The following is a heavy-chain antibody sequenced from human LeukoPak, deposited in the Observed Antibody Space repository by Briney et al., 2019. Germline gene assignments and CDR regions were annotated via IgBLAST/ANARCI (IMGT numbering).Heavy chain of an antibody. D-gene: IGHD6-6*01. Sequence: GGSLRLSCAASGFTFSSYSMNWVRQAPGKGLEWVSSISSSSSYIYYADSVKGRFTISRDNAKNSLYLQMNSLRAEDTAVYYCARDRIAARVIDPWGQGTLVTVSS. CDR1: GFTFSSYS. CDR3: ARDRIAARVIDP. J-gene: IGHJ5*02. V-gene: IGHV3-21*01. CDR2: ISSSSSYI.